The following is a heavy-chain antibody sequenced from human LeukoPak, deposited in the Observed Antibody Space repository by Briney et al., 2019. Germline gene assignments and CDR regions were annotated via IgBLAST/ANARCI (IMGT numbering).Heavy chain of an antibody. CDR3: ARDYPYYYDSSGYYSFDY. CDR2: IWHDGSHK. Sequence: GGSLRLSCAASGFTFSGYGMHWVRQAPGKGLEWVAVIWHDGSHKYYADSVKGRFTISRDNSKNTLYPQMNSLRAEDTAVYYCARDYPYYYDSSGYYSFDYWGQGTLVTVSS. J-gene: IGHJ4*02. D-gene: IGHD3-22*01. CDR1: GFTFSGYG. V-gene: IGHV3-33*01.